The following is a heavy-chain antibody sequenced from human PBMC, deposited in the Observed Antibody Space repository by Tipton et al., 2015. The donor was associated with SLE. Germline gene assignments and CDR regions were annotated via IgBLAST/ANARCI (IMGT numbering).Heavy chain of an antibody. D-gene: IGHD2-8*01. J-gene: IGHJ5*02. V-gene: IGHV4-61*09. Sequence: TLSLTCTVSGDSISRGSYYWSWFRQPAGKGLEWIGHIYTRGDIDYSPFLNSRVSISLDPSKNQFSLTLTSVTAADTAIYHCARERLGVSSGNWFDPCGQGTLVTVSS. CDR2: IYTRGDI. CDR3: ARERLGVSSGNWFDP. CDR1: GDSISRGSYY.